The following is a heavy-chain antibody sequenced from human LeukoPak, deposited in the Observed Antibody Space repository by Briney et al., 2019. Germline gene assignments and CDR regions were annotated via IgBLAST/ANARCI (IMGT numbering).Heavy chain of an antibody. CDR1: GFTFSDLA. CDR3: ARNYYYDTSGYYTAWGY. CDR2: ISYDGNKI. Sequence: GRSLRLSCAASGFTFSDLAMRWVRHAPRRGLEWVALISYDGNKIYYADSVKGRFTISRDNSKNTLYLQMNSLRAEDTAVYYCARNYYYDTSGYYTAWGYWGQGSLVTVSS. J-gene: IGHJ4*02. D-gene: IGHD3-22*01. V-gene: IGHV3-30-3*01.